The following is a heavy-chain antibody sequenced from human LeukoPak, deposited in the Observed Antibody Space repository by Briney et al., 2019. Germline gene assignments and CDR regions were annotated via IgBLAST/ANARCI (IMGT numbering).Heavy chain of an antibody. CDR1: GYSISSGYY. CDR3: ATSSSRAADY. Sequence: SETLSLTCGVSGYSISSGYYWGWIRQPPGTGLEWIGSIYQTGSTYYNPSLKSRVSMSVDTSKNQFSLRLSSVTAADTAVYYCATSSSRAADYWGQGILVTVSS. V-gene: IGHV4-38-2*01. CDR2: IYQTGST. D-gene: IGHD3-16*02. J-gene: IGHJ4*02.